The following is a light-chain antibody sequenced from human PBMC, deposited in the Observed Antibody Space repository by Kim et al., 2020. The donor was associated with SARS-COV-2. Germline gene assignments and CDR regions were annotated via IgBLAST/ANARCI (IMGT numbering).Light chain of an antibody. Sequence: GQSITISCTGTRSDVGGYNYVSWYQQHPGKAPKVMIYDVSNRPSGVSNRFSGSKSGNTASLTISGLQAEDEADYYCSSYTSSATLVFGGGTQLTVL. CDR1: RSDVGGYNY. CDR2: DVS. CDR3: SSYTSSATLV. V-gene: IGLV2-14*03. J-gene: IGLJ3*02.